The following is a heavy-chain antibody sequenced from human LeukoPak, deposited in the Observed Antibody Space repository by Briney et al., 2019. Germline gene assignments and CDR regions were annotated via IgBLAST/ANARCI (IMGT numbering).Heavy chain of an antibody. V-gene: IGHV1-69*06. D-gene: IGHD3-9*01. J-gene: IGHJ3*02. CDR2: IIPIFGTA. CDR3: AKEWGIKAKILRYFDWLPNPRHDAFDI. Sequence: SVKVSCKASGGTFSSYAISWVRQAPGQGLEWMGGIIPIFGTANYAQKFRGRVTITADKSTRTAYMELSSLRSEDTAVYYCAKEWGIKAKILRYFDWLPNPRHDAFDIWGQGTMVTVSS. CDR1: GGTFSSYA.